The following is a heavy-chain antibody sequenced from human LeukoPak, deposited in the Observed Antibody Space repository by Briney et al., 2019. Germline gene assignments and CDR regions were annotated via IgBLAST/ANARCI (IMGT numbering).Heavy chain of an antibody. V-gene: IGHV4-59*01. Sequence: SETLSLTCTVSGGSISSYYWNWIRQPPGKGLEWIAYIYYSGNTNYNPSLKSRVTISVDTSKNQFSLKLSSVTAADTAVYYCARDTGEVDPYYDSSGYVRVFDYWGQGTLVTVSS. CDR2: IYYSGNT. CDR3: ARDTGEVDPYYDSSGYVRVFDY. D-gene: IGHD3-22*01. J-gene: IGHJ4*02. CDR1: GGSISSYY.